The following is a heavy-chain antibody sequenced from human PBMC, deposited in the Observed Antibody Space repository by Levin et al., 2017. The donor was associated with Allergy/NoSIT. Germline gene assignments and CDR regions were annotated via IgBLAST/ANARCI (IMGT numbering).Heavy chain of an antibody. J-gene: IGHJ4*02. CDR2: IWYDGSNK. V-gene: IGHV3-33*01. CDR1: GFTFSSSG. D-gene: IGHD2-2*01. Sequence: LSLTCAASGFTFSSSGMHWVRQAPGKGLEWVAVIWYDGSNKYYADSVKGRFTISRDNSKNTLYLQMNSLRAEDTAVYYCARGKAVVVPAAGVDYWGQGTLVTVSS. CDR3: ARGKAVVVPAAGVDY.